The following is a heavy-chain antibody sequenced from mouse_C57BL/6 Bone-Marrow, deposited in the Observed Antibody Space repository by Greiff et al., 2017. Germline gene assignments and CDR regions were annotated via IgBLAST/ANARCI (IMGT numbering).Heavy chain of an antibody. D-gene: IGHD1-1*01. CDR2: INPNNGGT. J-gene: IGHJ1*03. V-gene: IGHV1-18*01. CDR3: ARSGDILPLVFDV. CDR1: GYTFTDYN. Sequence: EVQLQESGPELVKPGASVKIPCKASGYTFTDYNMDWVKQSHGKSLEWIGDINPNNGGTIYNQKFKGKATLTVDKSSSTAYMELRSLTSEDTAVYYCARSGDILPLVFDVWGTGTTVTVSS.